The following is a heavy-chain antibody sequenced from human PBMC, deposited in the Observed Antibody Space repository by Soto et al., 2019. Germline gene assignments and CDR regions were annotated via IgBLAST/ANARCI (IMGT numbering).Heavy chain of an antibody. Sequence: QITLKESGPTLVKPTQTLTLTCTFSGFSLSTSGVGVGWIRQSPGKALEWLALIYWDDDKRYSPSLKSRLTITQDTSKNPVVLTMTNMDPVDTATYYCARNEVDTEQKDAFDIWGQGTMVTVSS. CDR2: IYWDDDK. CDR3: ARNEVDTEQKDAFDI. D-gene: IGHD5-18*01. V-gene: IGHV2-5*02. CDR1: GFSLSTSGVG. J-gene: IGHJ3*02.